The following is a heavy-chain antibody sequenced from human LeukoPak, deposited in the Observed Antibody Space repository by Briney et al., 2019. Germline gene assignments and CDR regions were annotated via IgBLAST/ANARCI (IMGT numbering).Heavy chain of an antibody. V-gene: IGHV1-2*02. CDR3: ARDGWLRFPLLDY. CDR2: INPNSGGT. D-gene: IGHD5-12*01. CDR1: GYTFTGYY. Sequence: ASVKVSCKASGYTFTGYYMHWVRQAPGQGLEWMGWINPNSGGTNYAQKFQGRVTMTRDTSISTAYMELSRLRSDDTAVYHCARDGWLRFPLLDYWGQGTLVTVSS. J-gene: IGHJ4*02.